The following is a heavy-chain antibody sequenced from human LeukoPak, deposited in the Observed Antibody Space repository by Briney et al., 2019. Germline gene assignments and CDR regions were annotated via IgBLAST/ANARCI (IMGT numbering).Heavy chain of an antibody. CDR1: GFSFSSYA. Sequence: PGGSLRLSCAASGFSFSSYAMHWVRQAPGKGLEYVSAISSNGGSTYYADSVKGRFTISRDNSKNTLYLQMNSLSAEDTAVYYCAKVVAGPNYYYGLDVWGQGTTVTVSS. CDR2: ISSNGGST. J-gene: IGHJ6*02. D-gene: IGHD6-19*01. V-gene: IGHV3-64*04. CDR3: AKVVAGPNYYYGLDV.